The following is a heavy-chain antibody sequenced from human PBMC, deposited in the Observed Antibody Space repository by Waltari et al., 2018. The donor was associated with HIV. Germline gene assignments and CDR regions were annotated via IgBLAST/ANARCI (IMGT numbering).Heavy chain of an antibody. D-gene: IGHD2-2*01. CDR1: ASTFTSYG. J-gene: IGHJ4*02. V-gene: IGHV1-18*01. Sequence: QVQLVQSGAEVKKPGASVKVSCKASASTFTSYGIRWVRQAPGQGLEWMGWVSAYNGNTNYAQKLQGRVTMTTDTSTSTAYMELRSLRSDDTAVYYCARINCTSVSCYASLDYWGQGTLVTVSS. CDR2: VSAYNGNT. CDR3: ARINCTSVSCYASLDY.